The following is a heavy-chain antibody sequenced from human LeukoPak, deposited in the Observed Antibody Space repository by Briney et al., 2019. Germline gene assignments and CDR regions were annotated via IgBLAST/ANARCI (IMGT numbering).Heavy chain of an antibody. CDR1: GGSISSSSYY. J-gene: IGHJ4*02. D-gene: IGHD1-26*01. V-gene: IGHV4-39*01. Sequence: SETLSLTCTVSGGSISSSSYYWGWIRQPPGKGREWIGSIYYSGSTYYNPSLKSRVTISVDTSKNQCSLKLSSVTAADTAVYYCARRVWSVGATTKALFDYWGQGTLVTVSS. CDR3: ARRVWSVGATTKALFDY. CDR2: IYYSGST.